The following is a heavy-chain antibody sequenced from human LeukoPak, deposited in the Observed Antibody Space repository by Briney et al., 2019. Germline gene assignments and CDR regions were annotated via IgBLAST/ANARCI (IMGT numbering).Heavy chain of an antibody. J-gene: IGHJ4*02. D-gene: IGHD1-26*01. Sequence: GGSLRLSCAASGFTFSSYAMSWVRQAPGKGLEWVSAISGSGGSTYYADSVKGRFTISRDNSKNTLYLQMNSLRAEDTAVYYCARDQKATGGGYWGQGTLVTVSS. V-gene: IGHV3-23*01. CDR1: GFTFSSYA. CDR2: ISGSGGST. CDR3: ARDQKATGGGY.